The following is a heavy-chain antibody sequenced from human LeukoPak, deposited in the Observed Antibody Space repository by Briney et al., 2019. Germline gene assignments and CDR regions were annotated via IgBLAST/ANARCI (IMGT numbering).Heavy chain of an antibody. D-gene: IGHD5-18*01. J-gene: IGHJ4*02. Sequence: PGGSLRLSCAASGFTFSSYSMNWVRQAPGKGLEWVLSISSSSYIYYADSVKGRFTISRDNAKNSLYLQMNSLRAEDTAVYYCASKGSGYSYGDSDYWGQGTLVTVSS. CDR2: ISSSSYI. CDR3: ASKGSGYSYGDSDY. V-gene: IGHV3-21*01. CDR1: GFTFSSYS.